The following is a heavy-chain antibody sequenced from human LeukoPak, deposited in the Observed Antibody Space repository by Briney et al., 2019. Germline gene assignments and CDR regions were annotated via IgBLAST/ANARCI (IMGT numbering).Heavy chain of an antibody. V-gene: IGHV4-4*02. Sequence: SETLSLTCAVSGGSISSSNWWSWVRQPPGKGLEWIGEIYHSGSTNYNPSLKSRVTISVDKSKNQFSLKLSSVTAAGTAVYYCASPLIPSAGAYGRDYWGQGTLVTVSS. D-gene: IGHD1-26*01. CDR3: ASPLIPSAGAYGRDY. CDR2: IYHSGST. CDR1: GGSISSSNW. J-gene: IGHJ4*02.